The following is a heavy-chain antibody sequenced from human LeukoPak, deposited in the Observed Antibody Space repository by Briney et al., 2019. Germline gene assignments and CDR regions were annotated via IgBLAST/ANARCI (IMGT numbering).Heavy chain of an antibody. CDR1: GFTFSSYW. V-gene: IGHV3-7*01. D-gene: IGHD2-2*01. CDR2: IKQDGSEK. Sequence: GGSLRLSCAASGFTFSSYWMSWVRQAPGKGLEWVANIKQDGSEKYYVDSVKGRFTISRDNAKNSLYLQMNSLRAEDTAVYYCARDIVVVPAAPFDLWGQGTLVTVSS. CDR3: ARDIVVVPAAPFDL. J-gene: IGHJ5*02.